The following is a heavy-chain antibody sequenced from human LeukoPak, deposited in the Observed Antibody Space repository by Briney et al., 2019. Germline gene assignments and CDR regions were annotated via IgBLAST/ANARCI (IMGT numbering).Heavy chain of an antibody. Sequence: PPGGSLRLSCVASGFTISNYWMHSVRQAPGKGLVWVSRINSDGSITTYADSVKGRFTISRDNDKNTMYLQRTSLRDEDTAVYYCATLRPGVWGQGTLVTVSS. V-gene: IGHV3-74*01. J-gene: IGHJ4*02. D-gene: IGHD4-17*01. CDR1: GFTISNYW. CDR2: INSDGSIT. CDR3: ATLRPGV.